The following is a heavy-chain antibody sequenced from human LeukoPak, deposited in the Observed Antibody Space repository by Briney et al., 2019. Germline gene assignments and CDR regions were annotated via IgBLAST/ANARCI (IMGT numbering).Heavy chain of an antibody. CDR2: ISSNGGST. Sequence: PGGSLRLSCAASGFTFSSYAMHWVRQAPGKGLEYVSAISSNGGSTYYANSVKGRFTISRDNSKNTLYLQMGSLRAEDMAVYYCARANSGYEKLGPTFDYWGQGTLVTVSS. CDR3: ARANSGYEKLGPTFDY. CDR1: GFTFSSYA. V-gene: IGHV3-64*01. J-gene: IGHJ4*02. D-gene: IGHD5-12*01.